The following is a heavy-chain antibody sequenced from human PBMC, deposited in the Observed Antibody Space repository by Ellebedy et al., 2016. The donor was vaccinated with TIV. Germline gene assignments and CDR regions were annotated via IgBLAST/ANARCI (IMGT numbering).Heavy chain of an antibody. CDR2: ISSSSSTI. V-gene: IGHV3-48*01. J-gene: IGHJ4*02. CDR3: ARVYIAAAGTEEGYYFDY. CDR1: GFTFSSYS. D-gene: IGHD6-13*01. Sequence: PGGSLRLSCAASGFTFSSYSMNWVRQAPGKGLEWVSYISSSSSTIYYADSVKGRFTISRDNSKNTLYLQMNSLRAEDTAVYYCARVYIAAAGTEEGYYFDYWGQGTLVTVSS.